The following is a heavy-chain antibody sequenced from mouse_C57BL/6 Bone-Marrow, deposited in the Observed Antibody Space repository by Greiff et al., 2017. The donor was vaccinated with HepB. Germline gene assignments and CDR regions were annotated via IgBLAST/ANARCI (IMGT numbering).Heavy chain of an antibody. V-gene: IGHV1-7*01. CDR1: GYTFTSYC. CDR3: AREGTTVVARNWFAY. J-gene: IGHJ3*01. Sequence: VQLQQSGAELAKPGASVKLSCKASGYTFTSYCMHWVKQRPGQGLEWIGYINPSSGYTKYNQKFKDKATLTADKSSSTADMQLSSLTYEDSAVYYGAREGTTVVARNWFAYWGQGTLVTVSA. D-gene: IGHD1-1*01. CDR2: INPSSGYT.